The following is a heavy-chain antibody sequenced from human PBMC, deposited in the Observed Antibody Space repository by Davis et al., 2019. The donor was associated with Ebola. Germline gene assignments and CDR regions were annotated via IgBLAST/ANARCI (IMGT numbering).Heavy chain of an antibody. CDR2: ISGSGGST. CDR3: AKDRYQLLLRGYSSSWSDAFDI. CDR1: GFTFSSYA. Sequence: PGGSLRLSCAASGFTFSSYAMSWVRQAPGKGLEWVSAISGSGGSTYYADSVKGRFTISRDNSKNTLYLQMNSLRAEDTAVYYCAKDRYQLLLRGYSSSWSDAFDIWGQGTMVTVSS. J-gene: IGHJ3*02. D-gene: IGHD6-13*01. V-gene: IGHV3-23*01.